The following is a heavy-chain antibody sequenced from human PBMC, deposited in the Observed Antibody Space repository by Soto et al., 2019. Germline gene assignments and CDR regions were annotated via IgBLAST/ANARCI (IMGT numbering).Heavy chain of an antibody. CDR3: ARVWEEQQPIIAAFDP. J-gene: IGHJ5*02. D-gene: IGHD6-13*01. Sequence: QVQLVQSGAEVKKPGASVKVSCKASGYTFTSYAMHWVRQAPGQRLEWMGWINAGNGNTNYAQKLQGRVTMTTDTSTSTAYMELRSLRSDDTAVYYCARVWEEQQPIIAAFDPWGQGTLVTVSS. CDR1: GYTFTSYA. V-gene: IGHV1-3*01. CDR2: INAGNGNT.